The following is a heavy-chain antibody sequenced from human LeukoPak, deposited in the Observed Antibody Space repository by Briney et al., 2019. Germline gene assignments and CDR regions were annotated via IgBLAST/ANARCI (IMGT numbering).Heavy chain of an antibody. CDR2: IYYSGST. D-gene: IGHD5-12*01. CDR3: ARSDIVATTGGIDY. CDR1: GGSISSYY. J-gene: IGHJ4*02. Sequence: SETLSLTCAVSGGSISSYYWSWVRQTPGKGLEWIGYIYYSGSTNYNPSLKSRVTISVDTSKNKFSLKLSSVTAADTAVYYCARSDIVATTGGIDYWGQGTLVTVSS. V-gene: IGHV4-59*01.